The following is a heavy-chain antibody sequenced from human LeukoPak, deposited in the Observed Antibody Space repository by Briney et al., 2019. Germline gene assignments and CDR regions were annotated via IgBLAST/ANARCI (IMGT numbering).Heavy chain of an antibody. J-gene: IGHJ4*02. D-gene: IGHD6-13*01. CDR3: TRVSAAGTGSDS. Sequence: SETLSLTCTVSGDSVNSANNYWSWIRQPPGKGLEWVGFMSNSGHTDSTPSLKSRVTISVDTSRSQFSLKLNSVTAADTAVYYCTRVSAAGTGSDSWGQGTLVTVSS. CDR1: GDSVNSANNY. V-gene: IGHV4-61*01. CDR2: MSNSGHT.